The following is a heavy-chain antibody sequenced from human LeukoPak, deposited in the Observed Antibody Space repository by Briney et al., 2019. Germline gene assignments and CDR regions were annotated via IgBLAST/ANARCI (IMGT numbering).Heavy chain of an antibody. CDR2: IRGSGSGDST. CDR1: GFTFSAYA. J-gene: IGHJ4*02. CDR3: AKVTDYYASGPFGY. Sequence: GGSLRLSCAASGFTFSAYAMSWVRQAPGKGLEWVSAIRGSGSGDSTYYADSVQGRFTISRDNSKNTLYLQMNSLRAEDTAVYYCAKVTDYYASGPFGYWGQGTLVTVSS. D-gene: IGHD3-10*01. V-gene: IGHV3-23*01.